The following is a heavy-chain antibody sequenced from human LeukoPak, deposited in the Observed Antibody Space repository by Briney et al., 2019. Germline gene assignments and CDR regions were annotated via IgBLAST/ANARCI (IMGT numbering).Heavy chain of an antibody. CDR1: GYTFTGYY. CDR3: ATPYCGGGSCYSGFSAFDI. CDR2: INPNSGGT. V-gene: IGHV1-2*02. J-gene: IGHJ3*02. D-gene: IGHD2-15*01. Sequence: GASVKVSCKASGYTFTGYYMHWVRQAPGQGLEWMGWINPNSGGTNCAQKFQGRVTMTRDTSISTAYMELSRLRSDDTAVYYCATPYCGGGSCYSGFSAFDIWGQGTMVTVSS.